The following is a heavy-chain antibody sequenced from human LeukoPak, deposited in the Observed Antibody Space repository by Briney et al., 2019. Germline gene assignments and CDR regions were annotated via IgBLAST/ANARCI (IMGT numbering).Heavy chain of an antibody. CDR2: IYYSGST. D-gene: IGHD3-16*01. Sequence: SETLSLTCTVSGGSISSYYWRLIRQPPGKGLEWIGYIYYSGSTNYNPSLKSRVTISVDTFKNQFSLKLSSVTAADTAVYYCARDLGNAFDIWGQGTMVTVSS. V-gene: IGHV4-59*01. CDR1: GGSISSYY. CDR3: ARDLGNAFDI. J-gene: IGHJ3*02.